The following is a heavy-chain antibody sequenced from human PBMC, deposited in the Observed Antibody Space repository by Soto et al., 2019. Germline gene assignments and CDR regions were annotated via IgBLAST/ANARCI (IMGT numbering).Heavy chain of an antibody. CDR3: ARDVMVVATREAAEM. Sequence: QGQLVQSGPDVKKPGASVKVSCKTSGYSFSSFGISWLRRAPGQGPEWMGWISVYNCKTNFGQKFQDRITLTTDTSTTTAYMELWSLTSDDTVMYYCARDVMVVATREAAEMWGQRQMVTVSS. CDR1: GYSFSSFG. V-gene: IGHV1-18*01. D-gene: IGHD2-15*01. CDR2: ISVYNCKT. J-gene: IGHJ3*02.